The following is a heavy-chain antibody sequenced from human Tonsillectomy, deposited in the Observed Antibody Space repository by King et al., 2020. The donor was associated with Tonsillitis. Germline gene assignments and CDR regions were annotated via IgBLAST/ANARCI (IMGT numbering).Heavy chain of an antibody. CDR2: IYGACST. CDR1: GFSVSSSY. Sequence: VQLVESGGGLVQPGESLGLSCAASGFSVSSSYMSWVRQAPGKGLEWGSVIYGACSTYYADSVKGRFTISRDNSKNTLYLQMKRLRAEDTAVYYCARGVPFDYWGQGTLVTVSS. V-gene: IGHV3-66*01. J-gene: IGHJ4*02. D-gene: IGHD3-16*01. CDR3: ARGVPFDY.